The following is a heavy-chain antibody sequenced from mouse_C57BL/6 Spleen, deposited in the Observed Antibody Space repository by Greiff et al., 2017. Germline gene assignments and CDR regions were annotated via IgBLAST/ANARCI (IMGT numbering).Heavy chain of an antibody. CDR2: IDPADGYT. D-gene: IGHD2-1*01. J-gene: IGHJ4*01. CDR1: GYAFSSYW. V-gene: IGHV1-69*01. CDR3: ARWAYGKNGKNAMDY. Sequence: QVQLKQPGAELVMPGASVKLSCKASGYAFSSYWMHWVKQRPGQGLEWIGEIDPADGYTNYNQKFKGKSTLTVDKSSSTAYMQLSSLPSEDSAVYSGARWAYGKNGKNAMDYWGQGTSVTVSS.